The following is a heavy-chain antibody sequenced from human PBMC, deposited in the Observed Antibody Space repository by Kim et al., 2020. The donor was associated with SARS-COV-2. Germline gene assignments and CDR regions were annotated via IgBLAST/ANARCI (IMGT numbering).Heavy chain of an antibody. Sequence: GGSLRLSCAASGFTFSSYSMNWVRQAPGKGLEWVSYISSSSSTIYYADSVKGRFAISRDNAKNSLYLQMNSLRDEDTAVYYCVVWFTQPVSPRFDYWGQGTLVTVSS. CDR2: ISSSSSTI. CDR1: GFTFSSYS. CDR3: VVWFTQPVSPRFDY. V-gene: IGHV3-48*02. J-gene: IGHJ4*02. D-gene: IGHD3-10*01.